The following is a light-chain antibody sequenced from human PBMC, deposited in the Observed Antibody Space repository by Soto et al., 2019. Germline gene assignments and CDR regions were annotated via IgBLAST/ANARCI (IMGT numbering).Light chain of an antibody. V-gene: IGLV2-14*01. CDR3: SSYTSSTGYV. CDR1: SSDVGGYNY. CDR2: EVS. Sequence: QSVLTQPASVSGSPGQSITISCTGTSSDVGGYNYVSWYQQHPGKAPKLMIYEVSNRPSGVSNRFSGSKSGNTASLTISGLQAEDEADYYCSSYTSSTGYVFGTGTKVTVL. J-gene: IGLJ1*01.